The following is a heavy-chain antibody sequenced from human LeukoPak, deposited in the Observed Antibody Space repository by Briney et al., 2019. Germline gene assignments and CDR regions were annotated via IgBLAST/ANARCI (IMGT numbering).Heavy chain of an antibody. J-gene: IGHJ3*02. Sequence: NPGGSLRLSCVASGSTLSSYSMNWVRQAPGKGLEWVSYISSTSRYIYYADSVKGRFTISRDNAKNSLYLQINSLRAEDTAVYYCARAKARWYSSGPDYDPFDIWGQGTMVTVSS. D-gene: IGHD6-19*01. CDR3: ARAKARWYSSGPDYDPFDI. CDR1: GSTLSSYS. CDR2: ISSTSRYI. V-gene: IGHV3-21*01.